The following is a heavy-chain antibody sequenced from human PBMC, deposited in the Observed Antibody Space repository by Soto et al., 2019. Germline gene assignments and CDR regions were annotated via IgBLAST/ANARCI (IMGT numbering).Heavy chain of an antibody. CDR1: GFTFSSYA. D-gene: IGHD1-7*01. Sequence: GGSLRLSCAASGFTFSSYAMSWVRQAPGKGLEWVSAISGSGGSTYYADSVKGRFTISRDNSKNTLYLQMNSLRAEDTAVYYCARDRPGNSELYYYYGMDVWGQGTTVTVSS. J-gene: IGHJ6*02. V-gene: IGHV3-23*01. CDR3: ARDRPGNSELYYYYGMDV. CDR2: ISGSGGST.